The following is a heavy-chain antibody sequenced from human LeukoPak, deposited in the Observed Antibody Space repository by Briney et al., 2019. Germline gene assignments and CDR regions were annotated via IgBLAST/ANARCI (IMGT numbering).Heavy chain of an antibody. CDR3: ARGGEWLRFIYYGMDV. D-gene: IGHD5-12*01. CDR2: IYYSGST. Sequence: PSETLSLTCTVSGGSISSYYWSWIRQPPGKGLEWIGYIYYSGSTNYNPSLKSRVTISVDTSKNQFSLKLSSVTAPDTAVYYCARGGEWLRFIYYGMDVWGQGTTVTVSS. CDR1: GGSISSYY. V-gene: IGHV4-59*01. J-gene: IGHJ6*02.